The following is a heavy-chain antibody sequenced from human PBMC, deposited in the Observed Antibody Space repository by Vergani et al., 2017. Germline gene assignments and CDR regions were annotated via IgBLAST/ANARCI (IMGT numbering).Heavy chain of an antibody. J-gene: IGHJ6*02. D-gene: IGHD2-15*01. V-gene: IGHV5-51*01. CDR1: GYSVTSYW. Sequence: EVQLVQSGAEVKKPGASLKISCKGSGYSVTSYWIGWVRQMPGKGLEWMGIIYPGDADTRYSPSVQGQVTISADKSISTAYLQWSSLKASATAMYYCARHRGWGLVVVAATPWYYYYGMDVWVQGTSLTVSS. CDR2: IYPGDADT. CDR3: ARHRGWGLVVVAATPWYYYYGMDV.